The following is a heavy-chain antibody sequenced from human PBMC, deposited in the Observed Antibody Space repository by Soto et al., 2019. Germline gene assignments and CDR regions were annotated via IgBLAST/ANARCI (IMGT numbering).Heavy chain of an antibody. CDR2: ISYDGSNK. CDR3: ARESGDRYRYYYGMDV. CDR1: GFTFSSYA. J-gene: IGHJ6*02. V-gene: IGHV3-30-3*01. D-gene: IGHD3-16*02. Sequence: QVQLVESGGGVVQPGRSLRLSCAASGFTFSSYAMHWVRQAPGKGLEWVAVISYDGSNKYYADSVKGRFTISRDNSKNTLYLQMNSLRAEDTAVYYCARESGDRYRYYYGMDVWGQGTTVTVSS.